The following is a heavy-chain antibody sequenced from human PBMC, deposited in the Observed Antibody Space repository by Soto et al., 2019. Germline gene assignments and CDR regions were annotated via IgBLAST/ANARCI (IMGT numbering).Heavy chain of an antibody. CDR2: ISTTSIYT. Sequence: EFQLVESGGGLVEPGESLRLSCAASGFTFSRYYMNWVRQAPGKGLEWVSSISTTSIYTHYADSLKGRFTISRDNAKKSLYLQMESLRAEDTAVYYCARDDGLSSTNVKAFDIWGQGTKVTVSS. CDR3: ARDDGLSSTNVKAFDI. D-gene: IGHD2-2*01. V-gene: IGHV3-21*01. J-gene: IGHJ3*02. CDR1: GFTFSRYY.